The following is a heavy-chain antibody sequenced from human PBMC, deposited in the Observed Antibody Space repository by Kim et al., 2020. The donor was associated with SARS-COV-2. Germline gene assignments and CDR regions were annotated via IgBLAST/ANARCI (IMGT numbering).Heavy chain of an antibody. CDR2: ISASGGRT. J-gene: IGHJ6*02. V-gene: IGHV3-23*01. CDR3: AKVPAADINYYYYGMDV. Sequence: GGSLRLSCAAPGFTFGSYARNWVRQAPGKGLEWVSGISASGGRTYYADSVKGRFTISRDNSDNTVYLQMSSLSAEDTAVYYCAKVPAADINYYYYGMDVWGQGNTVTVSS. D-gene: IGHD6-13*01. CDR1: GFTFGSYA.